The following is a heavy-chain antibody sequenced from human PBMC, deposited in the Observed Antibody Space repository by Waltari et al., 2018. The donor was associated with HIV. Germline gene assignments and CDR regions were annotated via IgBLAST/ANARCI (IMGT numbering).Heavy chain of an antibody. Sequence: EVQLVESGGGLLQPGGSLRLSCAASGFTFSIYELNWVRQAPGKGLEWVSYISSSGSTIYYADSVKGRFTISRDNAKNSLYLQMNSLRAEDTAVYYCASWWDAFDIWGQGTMVTVSS. CDR2: ISSSGSTI. V-gene: IGHV3-48*03. CDR3: ASWWDAFDI. J-gene: IGHJ3*02. D-gene: IGHD2-8*02. CDR1: GFTFSIYE.